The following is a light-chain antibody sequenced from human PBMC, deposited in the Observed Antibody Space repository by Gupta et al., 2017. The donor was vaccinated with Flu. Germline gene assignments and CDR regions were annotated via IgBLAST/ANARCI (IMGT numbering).Light chain of an antibody. J-gene: IGLJ3*02. CDR2: RNN. V-gene: IGLV10-54*04. CDR3: SAWDSSLSARV. Sequence: TATLTCTGNSANVGNQGAAWLQQHQGHPPKLLSYRNNDRPSGISERFSASRSGNTASLTITGLQAEDEGDYYCSAWDSSLSARVFGGGTRLTVL. CDR1: SANVGNQG.